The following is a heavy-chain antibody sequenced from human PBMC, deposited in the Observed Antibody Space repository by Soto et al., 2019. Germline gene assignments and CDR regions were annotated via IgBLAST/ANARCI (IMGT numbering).Heavy chain of an antibody. CDR1: GFTFSDHY. Sequence: GGSLRLSCAASGFTFSDHYMDWVRQAPGKGLEWVGRTRNRDNGYTTEYAASVKGRFTISRDASKNSLYLQMNSLQTEDTAVYYCSINYYDTSGHSIDIWGKGTMVTVSS. J-gene: IGHJ3*02. V-gene: IGHV3-72*01. CDR3: SINYYDTSGHSIDI. D-gene: IGHD3-22*01. CDR2: TRNRDNGYTT.